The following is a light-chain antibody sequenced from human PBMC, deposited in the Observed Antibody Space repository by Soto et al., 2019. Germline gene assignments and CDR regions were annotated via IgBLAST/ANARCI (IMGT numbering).Light chain of an antibody. CDR3: QSSDSSLSVV. J-gene: IGLJ2*01. CDR1: SSNIGAGYD. Sequence: QSVLTQPPSVSGAPGQRVTISCTGSSSNIGAGYDVHWYQQLPGTAPKPLIYGNSNRPSGVPDRFSGSKSGTSASLAITGLQAEDEADYYCQSSDSSLSVVFGGGTQLTVL. CDR2: GNS. V-gene: IGLV1-40*01.